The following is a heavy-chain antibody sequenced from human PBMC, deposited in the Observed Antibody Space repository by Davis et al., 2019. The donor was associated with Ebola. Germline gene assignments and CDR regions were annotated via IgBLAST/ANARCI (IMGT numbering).Heavy chain of an antibody. D-gene: IGHD6-13*01. CDR2: IYYSGST. CDR3: ATSSSWYSTGMDV. CDR1: GGSISSYY. Sequence: MPGGSLRLSCTVSGGSISSYYWSWIRQPPGKGLEWIGYIYYSGSTNYNPSLKSRVTISVDTSKNQFSLKLSSVTAADTAVYYCATSSSWYSTGMDVWGQGTTVTVSS. V-gene: IGHV4-59*01. J-gene: IGHJ6*02.